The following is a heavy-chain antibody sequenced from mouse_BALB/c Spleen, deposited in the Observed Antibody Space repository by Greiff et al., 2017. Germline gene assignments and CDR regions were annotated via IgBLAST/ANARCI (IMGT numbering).Heavy chain of an antibody. CDR2: IWRGGST. D-gene: IGHD1-1*01. V-gene: IGHV2-5-1*01. CDR1: GFSLTSYG. Sequence: VQLQQSGPSLVQPSQSLSITCTVSGFSLTSYGVHWVRQSPGKGLEWLGVIWRGGSTDYNAAFMSRLSITKDNSKSQVFFKMNSLQADDTAIYYCAKSCTTVVALYYYAMDYWGQGTSVTVSS. J-gene: IGHJ4*01. CDR3: AKSCTTVVALYYYAMDY.